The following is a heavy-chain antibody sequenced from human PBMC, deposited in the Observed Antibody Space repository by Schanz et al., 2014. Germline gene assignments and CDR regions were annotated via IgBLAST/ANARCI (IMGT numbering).Heavy chain of an antibody. Sequence: EVQLVESGGGLVQPGGSLRLSCTASGFTFSSYSMNWVRQAPGKGLEWVSYISGSSRTIYYADSVKGRFTMSRDNAKNSVFLQMNSLRAEDTAVYYCVRDRRNADLDYWGQGTLVNGSS. J-gene: IGHJ4*02. CDR2: ISGSSRTI. V-gene: IGHV3-48*01. CDR1: GFTFSSYS. D-gene: IGHD1-1*01. CDR3: VRDRRNADLDY.